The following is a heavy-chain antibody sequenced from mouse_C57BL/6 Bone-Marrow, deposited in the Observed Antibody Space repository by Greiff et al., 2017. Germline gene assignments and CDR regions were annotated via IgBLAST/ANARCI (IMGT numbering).Heavy chain of an antibody. Sequence: QVQLQQPGAELVKPGASVKLSCKASGYTFTSYWMHWVKQRPGQGLEWIGNINPRNGGTNYNEKFQSKATLTVDKSSNTAYMQLSSLTSEDSAVYYCARWYDCGSSVDYWGQGTTRTVSS. D-gene: IGHD1-1*01. V-gene: IGHV1-53*01. CDR1: GYTFTSYW. CDR2: INPRNGGT. CDR3: ARWYDCGSSVDY. J-gene: IGHJ2*01.